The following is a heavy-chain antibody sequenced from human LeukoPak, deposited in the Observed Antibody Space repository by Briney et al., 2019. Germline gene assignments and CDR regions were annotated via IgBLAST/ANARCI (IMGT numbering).Heavy chain of an antibody. CDR2: IWHSGDT. CDR1: DGSISTSKW. J-gene: IGHJ4*02. Sequence: SETLSLTCAVSDGSISTSKWWTWVRQAPGRGLEWIGEIWHSGDTNYNPSLQSRLTLSVDKSKSQFSLNLRSVTAADTAVYYCARGLRSSGWNMLDSWGRGVLVTVSS. D-gene: IGHD6-19*01. CDR3: ARGLRSSGWNMLDS. V-gene: IGHV4-4*02.